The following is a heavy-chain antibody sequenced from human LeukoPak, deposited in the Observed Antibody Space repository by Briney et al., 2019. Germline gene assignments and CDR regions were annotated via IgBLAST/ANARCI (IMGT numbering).Heavy chain of an antibody. J-gene: IGHJ4*02. D-gene: IGHD1-14*01. CDR2: IYDSGTT. V-gene: IGHV4-31*03. Sequence: SQTLSLTRPVSGHSLTIGCYYSSWIRLHPGKGLEWVGYIYDSGTTYYSPALQSRVSISLDTSDNKFSLRLKSLSAAGTAVYSCARGGDRRDFDYWGQGTLVAVSS. CDR3: ARGGDRRDFDY. CDR1: GHSLTIGCYY.